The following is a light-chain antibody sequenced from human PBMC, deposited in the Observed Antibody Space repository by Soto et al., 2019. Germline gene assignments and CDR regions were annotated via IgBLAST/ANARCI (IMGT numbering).Light chain of an antibody. J-gene: IGKJ1*01. V-gene: IGKV3-15*01. CDR3: QQYNNWPPGA. CDR1: QSVSSN. Sequence: EIVMTQSPATLSVSSGERATLSCRASQSVSSNLAWYQQKPGQAPRLLIYGASTRATGIPARFSGSGSGTDFTLTISTLQSEDFAVYYCQQYNNWPPGAFGQGTKVEI. CDR2: GAS.